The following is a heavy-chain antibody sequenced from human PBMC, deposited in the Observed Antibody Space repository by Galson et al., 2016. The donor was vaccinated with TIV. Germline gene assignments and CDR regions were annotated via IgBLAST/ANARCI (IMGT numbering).Heavy chain of an antibody. V-gene: IGHV3-48*03. CDR1: GFTFTSFE. CDR2: IISSCSII. J-gene: IGHJ3*01. CDR3: ARRGNYRADAFDV. Sequence: SLRLSCAASGFTFTSFEMNWVRHGPGRGLEWVASIISSCSIIHYADSVKGRFTISRDNARESLFLQMNSLRADDAAVYYCARRGNYRADAFDVWGQGTTVTVSS. D-gene: IGHD1-7*01.